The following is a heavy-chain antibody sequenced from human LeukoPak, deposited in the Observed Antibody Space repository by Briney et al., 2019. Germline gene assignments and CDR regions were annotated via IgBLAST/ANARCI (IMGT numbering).Heavy chain of an antibody. D-gene: IGHD2-2*02. CDR2: IYYSGST. V-gene: IGHV4-39*07. CDR1: GGSISSSSYY. J-gene: IGHJ4*02. CDR3: ARVVGRYCSSTSCYIDY. Sequence: SSETLSLTCTVSGGSISSSSYYWGWIRQPPGKGLEWIGSIYYSGSTYYNPSLKSRVTISEDTSKRQFSLKLRSVTAADTAVYYCARVVGRYCSSTSCYIDYWGQGTLVTVSS.